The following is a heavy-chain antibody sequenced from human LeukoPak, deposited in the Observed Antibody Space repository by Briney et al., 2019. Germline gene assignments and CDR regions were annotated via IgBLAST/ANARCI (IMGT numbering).Heavy chain of an antibody. V-gene: IGHV4-34*01. D-gene: IGHD2-2*01. CDR1: GGSFSGYY. Sequence: SETLSLTCAVYGGSFSGYYWSWIRQPPGKGLEWIGEINHSGSTNYNPSLKSRVTISVDTSKNQFSLDLRSVTAADTAVYYCARQKCTSTSCLTKNAFDIWGQGTMVIVSS. J-gene: IGHJ3*02. CDR2: INHSGST. CDR3: ARQKCTSTSCLTKNAFDI.